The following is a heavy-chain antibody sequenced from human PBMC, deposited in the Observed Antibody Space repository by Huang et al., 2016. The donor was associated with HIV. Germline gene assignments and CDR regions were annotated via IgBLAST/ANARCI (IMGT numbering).Heavy chain of an antibody. CDR2: IKQDETEK. V-gene: IGHV3-7*01. CDR1: TFTFGAYW. J-gene: IGHJ6*02. Sequence: VESGGRSVQPGGSIRLSCVGSTFTFGAYWMSWGRQPQGKGLECVANIKQDETEKYYVDSVKGRFNISRDNAKKVLFLEMDALRVEDTAIYFCATKTAGMDIWGQGTTVIVSS. CDR3: ATKTAGMDI.